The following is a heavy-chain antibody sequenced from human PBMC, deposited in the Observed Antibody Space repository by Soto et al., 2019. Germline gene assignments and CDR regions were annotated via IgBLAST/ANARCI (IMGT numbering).Heavy chain of an antibody. Sequence: SVKVSCKASGGTFSSYAISWVRQAPGQGLEWMGGIIPVFGTANYAQKFQGRVTITADESTSTAYMELSSLRSEDTAVYYCARDPPATRHGMDVWGQGTTVTVSS. CDR2: IIPVFGTA. J-gene: IGHJ6*02. CDR3: ARDPPATRHGMDV. CDR1: GGTFSSYA. V-gene: IGHV1-69*13.